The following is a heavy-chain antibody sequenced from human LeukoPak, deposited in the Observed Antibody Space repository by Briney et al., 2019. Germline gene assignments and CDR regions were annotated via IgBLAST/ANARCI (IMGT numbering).Heavy chain of an antibody. CDR3: ARGEDWFDP. J-gene: IGHJ5*02. CDR1: GFTFSNYW. CDR2: IKQDGSEK. V-gene: IGHV3-7*04. Sequence: GGSLRLSCAASGFTFSNYWMSWVRQAPGKGLEWVANIKQDGSEKYYVDSVKGRFTISRDNAKNSLYLQMNSLRAEDTAVYYCARGEDWFDPWGQGTLVTVSS.